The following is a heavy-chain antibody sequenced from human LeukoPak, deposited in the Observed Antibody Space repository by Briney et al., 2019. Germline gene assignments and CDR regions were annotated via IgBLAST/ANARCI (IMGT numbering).Heavy chain of an antibody. CDR1: GFTVSSNY. V-gene: IGHV3-21*01. CDR2: ISGSSSYI. CDR3: ARDRSAEYYFDY. J-gene: IGHJ4*02. Sequence: GGSLRLSCAASGFTVSSNYMSWVRQAPGKGLEWVSSISGSSSYIYYADPVKGRFTISRDNAKNSLFLQMNSLRAEDTAVYYCARDRSAEYYFDYWGQGTLVTVSA. D-gene: IGHD3-3*01.